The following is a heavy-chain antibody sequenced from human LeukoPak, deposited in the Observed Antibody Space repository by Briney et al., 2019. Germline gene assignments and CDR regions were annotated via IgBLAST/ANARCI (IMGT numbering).Heavy chain of an antibody. CDR1: GGSISSNY. CDR3: ARHSSGSYGAFDI. Sequence: SETLSLTCTVSGGSISSNYWSWLRQPPGKGLEWIGYIYYSGSTNYNPSLKSRVTISVDTSKNQFSLKLSSVTAADTAVYYCARHSSGSYGAFDIWGQGTMVTVSS. D-gene: IGHD3-22*01. V-gene: IGHV4-59*08. J-gene: IGHJ3*02. CDR2: IYYSGST.